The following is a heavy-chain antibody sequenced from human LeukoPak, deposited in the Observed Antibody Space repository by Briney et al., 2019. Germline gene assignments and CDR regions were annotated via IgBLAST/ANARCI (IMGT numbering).Heavy chain of an antibody. D-gene: IGHD2-21*02. CDR2: ISSSSSYI. J-gene: IGHJ4*02. CDR1: GFTFSSYS. V-gene: IGHV3-21*01. CDR3: ARSAYSGGDCPSDY. Sequence: PGGSLRLSCAASGFTFSSYSMNWVRQAPGKGLEWVSSISSSSSYIYYADSVKGRFTISRDNAKNSLYLQMNSLRAEDTAVYYCARSAYSGGDCPSDYWGQGTLVTVSS.